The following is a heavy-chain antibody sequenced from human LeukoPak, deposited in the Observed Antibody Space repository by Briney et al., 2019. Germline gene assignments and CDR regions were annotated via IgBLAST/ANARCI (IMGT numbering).Heavy chain of an antibody. CDR3: ATDHKSVNWGEGGTFDI. CDR1: GYTFTNYY. V-gene: IGHV1-46*01. D-gene: IGHD7-27*01. CDR2: INPSDGST. Sequence: GASVKVSCKASGYTFTNYYMHWVRQAPGQGLEWMAIINPSDGSTSYAQKFQGRVTMTRDTSTSTVYMELSSLRSEDTAVYYCATDHKSVNWGEGGTFDIWGQGTMVTVSS. J-gene: IGHJ3*02.